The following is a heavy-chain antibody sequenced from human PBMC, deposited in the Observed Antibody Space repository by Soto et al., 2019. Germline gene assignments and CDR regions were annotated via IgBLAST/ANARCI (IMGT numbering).Heavy chain of an antibody. J-gene: IGHJ2*01. CDR1: GFTFDDYT. D-gene: IGHD5-12*01. CDR2: ISWDGGST. CDR3: AKEGDTRWLQSAWYFDL. Sequence: EVQLVESGGVVVQPGGSLRLSCAASGFTFDDYTMHWVRQAPGKGLEWVSLISWDGGSTYYADSVKGRFTISRDNSKKSLYLQMNSLRTEDTALYYCAKEGDTRWLQSAWYFDLWGRGTLVTVSS. V-gene: IGHV3-43*01.